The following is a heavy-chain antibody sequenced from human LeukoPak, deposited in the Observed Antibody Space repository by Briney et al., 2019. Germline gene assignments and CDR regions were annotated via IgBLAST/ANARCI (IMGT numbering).Heavy chain of an antibody. CDR1: GFTFTTYW. Sequence: PGGSLRLSCAASGFTFTTYWMHWVRQAPGKGLVWVSHINSDGSITSYADSVKGRFTISRDNAKNTLYLQMNSLRAEDTAVYYCARSLHCSSTSCYFNLDYWGQGTLVTVSS. CDR3: ARSLHCSSTSCYFNLDY. CDR2: INSDGSIT. V-gene: IGHV3-74*01. D-gene: IGHD2-2*01. J-gene: IGHJ4*02.